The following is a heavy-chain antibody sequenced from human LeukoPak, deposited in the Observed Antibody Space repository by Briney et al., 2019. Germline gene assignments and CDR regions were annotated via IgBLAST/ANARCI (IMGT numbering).Heavy chain of an antibody. D-gene: IGHD2-15*01. CDR2: IYDSGST. Sequence: SGTLSLTCTVSGGSITGYFWSWIRQPPGKGLDWIGFIYDSGSTNYNPFLNSRVTISVDTSKNQFSLKLHSVTAADAAVYFCARGACSGGSCHSGYFDSWGQGTLVSVSA. CDR3: ARGACSGGSCHSGYFDS. J-gene: IGHJ4*02. V-gene: IGHV4-59*01. CDR1: GGSITGYF.